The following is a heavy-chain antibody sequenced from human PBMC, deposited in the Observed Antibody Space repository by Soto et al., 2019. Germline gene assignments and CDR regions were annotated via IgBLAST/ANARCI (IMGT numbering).Heavy chain of an antibody. CDR1: GGSLSNYY. V-gene: IGHV4-59*01. Sequence: XTLSLPCTVSGGSLSNYYWGWIRQPPGKGLEWIGYIYYSGSTTYNPSLKSRVTISVDTSKNQFSLKMSSVTAAATAVYYCARGTYYGSENNWGQGTLGTVSS. J-gene: IGHJ4*02. CDR2: IYYSGST. CDR3: ARGTYYGSENN. D-gene: IGHD3-10*01.